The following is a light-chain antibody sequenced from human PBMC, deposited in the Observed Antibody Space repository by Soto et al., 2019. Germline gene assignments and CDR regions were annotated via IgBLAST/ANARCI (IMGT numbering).Light chain of an antibody. Sequence: EIVMTQSPATLSVSPGERATLSCRASQNIGNNLGWYQQKPGQAPRLLIHGATTRATGIPARFSGRGSGTEFTLTISSLQSEDIAFYYCQQYNHWAYTFGQGTKLEIK. CDR3: QQYNHWAYT. CDR2: GAT. J-gene: IGKJ2*01. V-gene: IGKV3-15*01. CDR1: QNIGNN.